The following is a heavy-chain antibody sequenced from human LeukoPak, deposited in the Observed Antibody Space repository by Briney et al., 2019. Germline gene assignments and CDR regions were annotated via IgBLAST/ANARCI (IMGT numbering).Heavy chain of an antibody. V-gene: IGHV4-4*07. CDR3: ARGRIARLTYVFDI. D-gene: IGHD2-15*01. CDR1: GGSISSYY. CDR2: IYTSGST. J-gene: IGHJ3*02. Sequence: SETLSLTCTVSGGSISSYYWSWIRQPAGKGLEWIGRIYTSGSTNYNPSLKSRVTMSVDTSKNQFSLKLDSVTAADTAVYYCARGRIARLTYVFDIWGQGTMVTVAS.